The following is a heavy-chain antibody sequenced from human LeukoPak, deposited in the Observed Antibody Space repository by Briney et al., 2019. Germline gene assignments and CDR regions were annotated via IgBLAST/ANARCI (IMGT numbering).Heavy chain of an antibody. CDR2: IRYDGSNK. V-gene: IGHV3-30*02. CDR3: AKDRSGWQYFDY. Sequence: GGSLRLSCAASGFTFSSYGMHGVRQAPGKGLEGVAFIRYDGSNKYYADSVKGRFTISRDNSKNTLYLQMNSLRAEDTAVYYCAKDRSGWQYFDYWGQGTLVTVSS. D-gene: IGHD6-19*01. CDR1: GFTFSSYG. J-gene: IGHJ4*02.